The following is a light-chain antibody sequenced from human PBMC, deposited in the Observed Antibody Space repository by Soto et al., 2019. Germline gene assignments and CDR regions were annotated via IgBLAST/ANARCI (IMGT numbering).Light chain of an antibody. CDR3: SLYAGGNNVI. Sequence: QSALTQPPSASGSPGQSVAIPCTGTSSDVGSYVFVSWYQQHPGKAPKLIIYEVTKRPSGVPDRFSGSKSGNTASLTVSGLQVEDESDYYCSLYAGGNNVIFGGGTKLTVL. J-gene: IGLJ2*01. CDR2: EVT. V-gene: IGLV2-8*01. CDR1: SSDVGSYVF.